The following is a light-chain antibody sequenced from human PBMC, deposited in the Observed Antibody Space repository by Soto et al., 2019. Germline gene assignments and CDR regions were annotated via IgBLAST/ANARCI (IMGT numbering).Light chain of an antibody. V-gene: IGKV1-39*01. CDR1: QSISNY. CDR2: AAS. J-gene: IGKJ2*01. CDR3: QQSYSIPYT. Sequence: DIQLTQSPSSLSASVGDRVSISCRASQSISNYLNWYQQKPGKAPKVLIFAASRLQSGVPSRFSGSGSGTEFTLTISSLKPEYFETYYCQQSYSIPYTFGQGTKVEI.